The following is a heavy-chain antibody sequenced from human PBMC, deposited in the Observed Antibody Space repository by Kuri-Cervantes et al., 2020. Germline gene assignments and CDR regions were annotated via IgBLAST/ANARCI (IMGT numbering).Heavy chain of an antibody. CDR1: GFTFSSYA. Sequence: GESLKISCAASGFTFSSYAMSWVRQAPGKGLEWVANINQDGSEKYYVDSVKGRFTISRDNAKNSLYLQMNGLRADDTAVYYCASGGGWLFDYWGQGTLVTVSS. D-gene: IGHD3-16*01. CDR3: ASGGGWLFDY. V-gene: IGHV3-7*02. CDR2: INQDGSEK. J-gene: IGHJ4*02.